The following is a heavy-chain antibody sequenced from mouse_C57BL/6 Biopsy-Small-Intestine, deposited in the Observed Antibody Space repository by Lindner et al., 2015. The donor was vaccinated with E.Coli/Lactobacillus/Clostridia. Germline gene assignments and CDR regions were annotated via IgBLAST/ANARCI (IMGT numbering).Heavy chain of an antibody. V-gene: IGHV5-17*01. J-gene: IGHJ2*01. CDR2: ISSGSSTI. CDR1: GFTFSDYG. Sequence: LQESGGGLVKPGGSLKLSCAASGFTFSDYGMHWVRQAPEKGLEWVAYISSGSSTIYYADTVKGRFTISRDNAKNTLFLQMTSLRSEDTAMYYCTRRSLDGYFFDYWGQGTTLTVSS. D-gene: IGHD2-3*01. CDR3: TRRSLDGYFFDY.